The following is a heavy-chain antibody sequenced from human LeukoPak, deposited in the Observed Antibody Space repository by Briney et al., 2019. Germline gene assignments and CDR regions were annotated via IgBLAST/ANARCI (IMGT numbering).Heavy chain of an antibody. D-gene: IGHD2-21*02. J-gene: IGHJ4*02. CDR1: VGTFSSYA. Sequence: SVKVSCKASVGTFSSYATSWVRQAPGQGLEWMGGIIPIFGTANYAQKFRGRVTITTDESTSTAYMELSSLRSEDTAVYYCARAWAACGGDCYSLFGFDYWGQGTLVTVSP. CDR2: IIPIFGTA. CDR3: ARAWAACGGDCYSLFGFDY. V-gene: IGHV1-69*05.